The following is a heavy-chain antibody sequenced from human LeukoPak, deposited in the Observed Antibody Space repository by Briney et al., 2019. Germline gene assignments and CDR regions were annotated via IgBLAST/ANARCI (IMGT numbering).Heavy chain of an antibody. D-gene: IGHD6-19*01. J-gene: IGHJ4*02. CDR3: ARDLPLRQVAGRHNADY. CDR1: GFTFSDYY. Sequence: GGSLRLSCAASGFTFSDYYMNWIRQAPGKGLEWVSYISSSGSTIYYADSVKGRFTISRDNAKNSLYQQMNSLRAEDTAIYYCARDLPLRQVAGRHNADYWGQGTLVTVSS. V-gene: IGHV3-11*04. CDR2: ISSSGSTI.